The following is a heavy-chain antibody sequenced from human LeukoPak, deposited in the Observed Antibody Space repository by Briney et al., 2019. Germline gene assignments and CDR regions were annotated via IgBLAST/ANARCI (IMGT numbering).Heavy chain of an antibody. CDR3: AEQLADAFDI. V-gene: IGHV1-24*01. Sequence: VASVKVSCKVSGYTLTELSMHWVRQAPGKGLEWMGGFDPGDGETIYAQKFQGRVTMTEDTSTDTAYMELSSLRSEDTAVYYCAEQLADAFDIWGQGTMVTVSS. CDR2: FDPGDGET. D-gene: IGHD6-6*01. J-gene: IGHJ3*02. CDR1: GYTLTELS.